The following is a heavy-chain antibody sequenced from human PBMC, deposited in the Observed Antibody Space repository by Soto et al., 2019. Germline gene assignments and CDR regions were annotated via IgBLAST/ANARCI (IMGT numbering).Heavy chain of an antibody. V-gene: IGHV3-23*01. Sequence: EIELLESGGGLVQPGGSLRLSCAASGFTFTTYAMGWVRQAPGKGLEWVSSISGSGAGTFYADFVKGRFTISRDNAKKMVYLQMNGLRADDTAVYYCAKEALTVAGNNFDSWGQGTLVTVSS. CDR1: GFTFTTYA. CDR3: AKEALTVAGNNFDS. D-gene: IGHD6-19*01. J-gene: IGHJ4*02. CDR2: ISGSGAGT.